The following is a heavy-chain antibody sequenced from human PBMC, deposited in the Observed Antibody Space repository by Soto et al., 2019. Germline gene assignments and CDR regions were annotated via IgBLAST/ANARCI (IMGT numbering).Heavy chain of an antibody. CDR1: GFTFSTYW. CDR3: ARHEGDAMVRGYDM. Sequence: EAQLVQSGGGLVQPGGSIRLSCAASGFTFSTYWMHWVRQAPGKGLVWVSSIKSDGSRTPYADSVKGRFTISRDNGKNTVYLEMNSLRAEDTAVYYCARHEGDAMVRGYDMWGQGTLVAVSS. D-gene: IGHD3-10*01. J-gene: IGHJ4*02. V-gene: IGHV3-74*03. CDR2: IKSDGSRT.